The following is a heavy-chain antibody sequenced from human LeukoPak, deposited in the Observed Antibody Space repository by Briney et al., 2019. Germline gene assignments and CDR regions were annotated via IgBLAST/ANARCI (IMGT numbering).Heavy chain of an antibody. Sequence: GGSLRLSCAASGFTFSSYAMSWVRQAPGKGLEWVSAISGSGGSTYYADSVKGRFTISRDNSKNTLYLQMNSLRAEDTAVYYCAKDWTDIVVVVAATLVWFDPWGQGTLVTVSS. D-gene: IGHD2-15*01. J-gene: IGHJ5*02. CDR3: AKDWTDIVVVVAATLVWFDP. CDR1: GFTFSSYA. CDR2: ISGSGGST. V-gene: IGHV3-23*01.